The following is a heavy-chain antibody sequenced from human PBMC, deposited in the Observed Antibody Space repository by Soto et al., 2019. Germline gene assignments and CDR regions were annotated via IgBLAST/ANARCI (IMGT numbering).Heavy chain of an antibody. CDR1: NYSISSGYY. D-gene: IGHD3-10*01. J-gene: IGHJ4*02. CDR3: ARVVGATGNYFDY. V-gene: IGHV4-38-2*01. CDR2: IYRSGST. Sequence: GPGPPSETLSLTCAVSNYSISSGYYWGWIRQPPGKGLEWIGSIYRSGSTSYNPSLKSRVTISVDTSENQFSLKVNSVTAADTAVYYCARVVGATGNYFDYWGRGNLVTVSS.